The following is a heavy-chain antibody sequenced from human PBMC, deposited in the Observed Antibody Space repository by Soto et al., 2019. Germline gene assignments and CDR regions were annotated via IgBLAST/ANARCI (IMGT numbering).Heavy chain of an antibody. Sequence: SVKVSCKASGFTFTSSAVQWVRQARGQRLEWIGWIVVGSGNTNYAQKFQERVTITRDMSTSTAYMELSSLRSEDTAVYYCAAVGSPTNYDFWSGYFGEGLSFDYWGQGTLVTVSS. CDR2: IVVGSGNT. J-gene: IGHJ4*02. D-gene: IGHD3-3*01. CDR3: AAVGSPTNYDFWSGYFGEGLSFDY. CDR1: GFTFTSSA. V-gene: IGHV1-58*01.